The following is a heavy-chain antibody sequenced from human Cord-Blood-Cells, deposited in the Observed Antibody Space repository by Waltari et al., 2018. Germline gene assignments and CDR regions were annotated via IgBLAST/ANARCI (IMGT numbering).Heavy chain of an antibody. V-gene: IGHV1-2*02. Sequence: QVQLVQSGAEVKKPGASVKVSCKASGYTFTGYYMHWVRQAPGQGLEWIGWINPNSGGTNDAQKFQGRVTMTRDTSISTAYMELSRLRSDDTAVYYCARPLHGGSYYYFDYWGQGTLVTVSS. CDR2: INPNSGGT. CDR1: GYTFTGYY. CDR3: ARPLHGGSYYYFDY. J-gene: IGHJ4*02. D-gene: IGHD1-26*01.